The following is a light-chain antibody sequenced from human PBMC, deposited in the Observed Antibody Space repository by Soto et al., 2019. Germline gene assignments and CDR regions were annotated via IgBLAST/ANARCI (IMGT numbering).Light chain of an antibody. Sequence: QSALTQPASVSGSPGQSITISCTGTSSDVGSYNLVSWYQQHPGKAPKLMIYEGSKRPSGVSNRFSGSKSGNTASLPSSGRQAEDEADYYCCSYAGSQVFGGGTKLTVL. CDR1: SSDVGSYNL. J-gene: IGLJ2*01. CDR3: CSYAGSQV. V-gene: IGLV2-23*01. CDR2: EGS.